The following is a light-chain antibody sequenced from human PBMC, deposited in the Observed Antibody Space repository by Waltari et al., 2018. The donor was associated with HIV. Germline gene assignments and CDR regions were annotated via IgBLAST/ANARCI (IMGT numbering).Light chain of an antibody. CDR1: QNINTGY. CDR2: GAP. J-gene: IGKJ1*01. Sequence: EVVLTQSPGTLSLSPGERATLSCTSSQNINTGYLAWYQQKPGQTPRLFIYGAPRRATGIPDRFSGSGSGTDFTLTIHRLETEDFAVYYCHHYGRPWTFGRGTKVEIK. CDR3: HHYGRPWT. V-gene: IGKV3-20*01.